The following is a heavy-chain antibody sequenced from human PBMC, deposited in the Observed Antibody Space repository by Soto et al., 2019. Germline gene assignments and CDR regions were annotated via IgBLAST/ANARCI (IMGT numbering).Heavy chain of an antibody. J-gene: IGHJ4*02. CDR3: TRGGRDLDF. CDR1: GFDFPGFW. V-gene: IGHV3-7*04. D-gene: IGHD2-21*02. Sequence: VQVVESGGTLVQPGGSLRLSCEVSGFDFPGFWMNWVRQAPGKGLEWVANINHGGSETNFLDSVKGRFTISRDNAKSTLYLQMNSLRVDGTAVYHCTRGGRDLDFWGRGTVVSGSS. CDR2: INHGGSET.